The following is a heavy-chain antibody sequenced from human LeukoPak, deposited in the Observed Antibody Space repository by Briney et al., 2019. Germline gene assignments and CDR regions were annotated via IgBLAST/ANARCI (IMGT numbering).Heavy chain of an antibody. D-gene: IGHD3-3*01. CDR2: IRYDGSNK. CDR3: AIGYDFWSGYPLDAFDI. J-gene: IGHJ3*02. V-gene: IGHV3-30*02. CDR1: GFTFSSYG. Sequence: PGGSLRLSCAASGFTFSSYGMHWVRQAPGKGLEWVAFIRYDGSNKYYADSVKGRFTISRDNSKNTLYLQMNSLRAEDTAVYYCAIGYDFWSGYPLDAFDIWGQGTMVTVSS.